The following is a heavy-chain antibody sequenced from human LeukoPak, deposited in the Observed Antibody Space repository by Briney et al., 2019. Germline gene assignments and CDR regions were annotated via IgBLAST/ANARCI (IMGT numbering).Heavy chain of an antibody. D-gene: IGHD6-19*01. V-gene: IGHV3-48*02. CDR2: SNAAGSPV. J-gene: IGHJ4*02. Sequence: GGSLRLSCTGSGFTFSNYRMNWVRQAPGKGLEWISYSNAAGSPVSYAESVQGRFTISRDNAKNSLYLEMNSLRDDDTAVYYCARDNGIAVAGILGYWGQGTLVTVSS. CDR3: ARDNGIAVAGILGY. CDR1: GFTFSNYR.